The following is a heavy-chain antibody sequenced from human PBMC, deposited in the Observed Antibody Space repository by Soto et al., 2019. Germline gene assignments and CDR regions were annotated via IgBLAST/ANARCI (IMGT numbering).Heavy chain of an antibody. CDR2: INPSGGST. Sequence: ASVKVSCKASGYTFTSYYMHWVRQAPGQGLEWMGIINPSGGSTSYAQKFQGRVTMTRDTSTSTVYMELSSLSSEDTAVYYCARDFWRLAAAGTGWGQGTLVTVSS. CDR1: GYTFTSYY. J-gene: IGHJ4*02. CDR3: ARDFWRLAAAGTG. V-gene: IGHV1-46*03. D-gene: IGHD6-13*01.